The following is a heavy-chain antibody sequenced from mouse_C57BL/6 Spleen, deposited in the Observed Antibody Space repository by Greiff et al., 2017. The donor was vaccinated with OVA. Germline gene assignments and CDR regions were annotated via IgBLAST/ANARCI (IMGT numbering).Heavy chain of an antibody. CDR2: IDPEDGDT. J-gene: IGHJ3*01. V-gene: IGHV14-1*01. CDR1: GFNIKDYY. D-gene: IGHD3-2*02. Sequence: EVQLQESGAELVRPGASVKLSCTASGFNIKDYYMHWVKQRPEQGLEWIGRIDPEDGDTEYAPKFQGKATMTADTSSNTAYLQLSSLTSEDTAVYYCTLTAQATWFAYWGQGTLVTVSA. CDR3: TLTAQATWFAY.